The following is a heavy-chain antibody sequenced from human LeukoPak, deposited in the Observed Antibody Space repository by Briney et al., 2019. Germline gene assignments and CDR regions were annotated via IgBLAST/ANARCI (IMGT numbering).Heavy chain of an antibody. D-gene: IGHD1-26*01. Sequence: GGSLRRSCAASGLTFSSYAKHWVRQAPGKGLEYVSAISSNGGSTYYANSVKGRFTISRDNSKNTLYLQMNSLRAEDTAVYYCAKDPEWELPIYYFDYWGQGTLVTVSS. CDR1: GLTFSSYA. V-gene: IGHV3-64*01. CDR3: AKDPEWELPIYYFDY. J-gene: IGHJ4*02. CDR2: ISSNGGST.